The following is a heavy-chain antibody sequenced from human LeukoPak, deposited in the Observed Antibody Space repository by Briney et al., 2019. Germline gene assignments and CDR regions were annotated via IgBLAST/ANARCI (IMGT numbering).Heavy chain of an antibody. Sequence: SVKVPCKASGGTFSSYAISWVRQAPGQGLEWMGGIIPIFGTANYAQKFQGRVTITADESTSTAYMELSSLRSEDTAVYYCARIQVVPAATPTYNWFDPWGQGTLVTVSS. V-gene: IGHV1-69*01. CDR2: IIPIFGTA. J-gene: IGHJ5*02. CDR3: ARIQVVPAATPTYNWFDP. CDR1: GGTFSSYA. D-gene: IGHD2-2*01.